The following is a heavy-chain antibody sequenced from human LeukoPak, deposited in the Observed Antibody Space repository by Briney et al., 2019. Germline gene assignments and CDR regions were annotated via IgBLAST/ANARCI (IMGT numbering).Heavy chain of an antibody. D-gene: IGHD1-26*01. J-gene: IGHJ3*02. V-gene: IGHV1-2*02. CDR2: INPNSGGT. CDR1: GYTFTGYY. CDR3: ARARWERPLDAFDI. Sequence: ASVKVSCKASGYTFTGYYMHWVRQAPGQGLEWMGWINPNSGGTNYAQKFQGRVTMTRDTSISTAYMELSRLRSDDTAVYYCARARWERPLDAFDIWGQGTMVTVSS.